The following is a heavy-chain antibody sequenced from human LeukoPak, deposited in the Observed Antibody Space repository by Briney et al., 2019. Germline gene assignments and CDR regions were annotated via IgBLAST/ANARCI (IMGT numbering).Heavy chain of an antibody. CDR1: GGSVSTSDYY. CDR2: VFYTGKT. CDR3: ARVFDS. V-gene: IGHV4-39*07. Sequence: PSETLSLTCTVSGGSVSTSDYYWGWIRQSPVKGLEWIGDVFYTGKTNYNPSLRGRATISIDTSTNQFSLKLTYVTAADSAVYYCARVFDSWGQGTLVTVSS. J-gene: IGHJ4*02.